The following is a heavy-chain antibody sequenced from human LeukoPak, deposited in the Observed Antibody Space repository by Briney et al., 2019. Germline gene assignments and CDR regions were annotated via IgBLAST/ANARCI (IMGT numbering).Heavy chain of an antibody. V-gene: IGHV4-59*01. CDR1: GGSISSYY. Sequence: SETLSPTCTVSGGSISSYYWSWIRQPPGKGLEWIGYIYYSGSTNYNPSLKSRVTISVDTSKNQFSLKLSSVTAADTAVYYCARVVAAGIDYWGQGTLVTVSS. J-gene: IGHJ4*02. D-gene: IGHD6-13*01. CDR3: ARVVAAGIDY. CDR2: IYYSGST.